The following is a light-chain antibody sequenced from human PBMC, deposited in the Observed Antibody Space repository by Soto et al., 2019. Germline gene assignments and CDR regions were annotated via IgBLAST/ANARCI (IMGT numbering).Light chain of an antibody. V-gene: IGLV1-40*01. J-gene: IGLJ2*01. CDR1: SSNIGAGYD. Sequence: QSVLTQPPSVSGAPGQRVTISCTGNSSNIGAGYDVHWYQQLPGTAPKLLIYNDNKRPSGVPDRFSGSKSGTSASLAVTGLQAEDEADYYCQSYDSRLRVVFGGGTKLTVL. CDR2: NDN. CDR3: QSYDSRLRVV.